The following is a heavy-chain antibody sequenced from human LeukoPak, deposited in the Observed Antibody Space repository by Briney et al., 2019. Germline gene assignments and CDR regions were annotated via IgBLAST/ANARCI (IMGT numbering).Heavy chain of an antibody. Sequence: PGGSLRLSCAASGFTFSSYGMHWVRQAPGKGLEWVAFIRYDGSNKYYADSVKGRFTISRDNSKNTLYLQMNSLRAEDTAVYYCAKAVRRGYGSGSLDYWGQGTLVTVSS. J-gene: IGHJ4*02. D-gene: IGHD3-10*01. CDR2: IRYDGSNK. CDR3: AKAVRRGYGSGSLDY. V-gene: IGHV3-30*02. CDR1: GFTFSSYG.